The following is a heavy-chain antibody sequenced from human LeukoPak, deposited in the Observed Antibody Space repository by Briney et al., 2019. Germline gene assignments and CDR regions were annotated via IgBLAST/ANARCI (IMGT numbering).Heavy chain of an antibody. CDR2: ISGSGGST. CDR1: GFTFSSYG. D-gene: IGHD3-10*01. V-gene: IGHV3-23*01. Sequence: GGSLRLSCAASGFTFSSYGMSWVRQAPGKGLEWVSAISGSGGSTYYADSVKGRFTISRDNSKNTLYLQMNSLRAEDTAVYYCARVTYGSGTYGAFDYWGQGTLVTVSS. CDR3: ARVTYGSGTYGAFDY. J-gene: IGHJ4*02.